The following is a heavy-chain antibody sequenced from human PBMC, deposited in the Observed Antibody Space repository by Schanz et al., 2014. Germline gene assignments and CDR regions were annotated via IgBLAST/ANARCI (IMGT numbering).Heavy chain of an antibody. D-gene: IGHD2-15*01. CDR3: AKGMGYCSGGTCYDYYYYGLDV. CDR2: ISNDGSIK. V-gene: IGHV3-30-3*01. Sequence: QVQLLQFGGGVVQPGRSLRLSCAASGFTFSSYAMYWVRQAPGKGLEWVALISNDGSIKYYADSVEGRFTISRDNSRNTLYLQMNSLRTEDTAVYYCAKGMGYCSGGTCYDYYYYGLDVWGQGTTVTVSS. J-gene: IGHJ6*02. CDR1: GFTFSSYA.